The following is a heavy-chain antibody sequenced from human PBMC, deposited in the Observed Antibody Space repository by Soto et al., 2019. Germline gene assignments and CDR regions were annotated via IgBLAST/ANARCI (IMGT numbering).Heavy chain of an antibody. J-gene: IGHJ6*02. Sequence: ESLKISCKGSGYSFTSYWISWVRQMPGKGLEWMGRIDPSDSYTNYSPSFQGHVTISADKSISTAYLQWSSLKASDTAMYYCVRWGVVGASTSYYYYYGMDVWGQGTTVTVSS. V-gene: IGHV5-10-1*01. CDR3: VRWGVVGASTSYYYYYGMDV. CDR2: IDPSDSYT. CDR1: GYSFTSYW. D-gene: IGHD1-26*01.